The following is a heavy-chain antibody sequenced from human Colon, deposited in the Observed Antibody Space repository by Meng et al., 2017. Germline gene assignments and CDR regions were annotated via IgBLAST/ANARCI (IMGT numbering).Heavy chain of an antibody. Sequence: QPQLQESGPGLVRPSEALSLTCMFSGGSISPSGYYWGWIRQPPGKGLEWIGSIGHSGFTYYTPSLKSRVTVSIDTSRNQFSLWLTSVTAADTAVYYCVRSSAWVRTGFDPWGQGTLVTVSS. J-gene: IGHJ5*02. CDR1: GGSISPSGYY. V-gene: IGHV4-39*01. CDR2: IGHSGFT. CDR3: VRSSAWVRTGFDP. D-gene: IGHD6-19*01.